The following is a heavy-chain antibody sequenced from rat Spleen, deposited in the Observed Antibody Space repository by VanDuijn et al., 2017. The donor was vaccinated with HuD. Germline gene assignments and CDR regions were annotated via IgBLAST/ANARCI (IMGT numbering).Heavy chain of an antibody. V-gene: IGHV5S13*01. CDR1: GFTFSDYG. CDR3: ARQYYGYTD. J-gene: IGHJ3*01. D-gene: IGHD1-9*01. CDR2: ISSGGGGT. Sequence: EVQLVESGGGLVQPGRSLKLSCVASGFTFSDYGMNWIRQAPGKGLEWVAYISSGGGGTYYSDSVKGRFTISRENAKNTLSLQMDSLRSEDTASYYCARQYYGYTDWGQGTLVTVSS.